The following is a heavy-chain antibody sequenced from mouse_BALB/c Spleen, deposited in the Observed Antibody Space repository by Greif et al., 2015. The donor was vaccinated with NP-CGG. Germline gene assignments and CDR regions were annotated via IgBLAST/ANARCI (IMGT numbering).Heavy chain of an antibody. Sequence: VQLQQSGAELVRPGASVTLSCKASGYTFTDYEMHWVKQTPVHGLEWIGAIDPETGGTAYNQKFKGKATLTADKSSSTAYMELRSLTSEDFAVYYCTRMRDYGYDGSYWGQGTLVTVSA. J-gene: IGHJ3*01. V-gene: IGHV1-15*01. CDR1: GYTFTDYE. CDR2: IDPETGGT. CDR3: TRMRDYGYDGSY. D-gene: IGHD2-2*01.